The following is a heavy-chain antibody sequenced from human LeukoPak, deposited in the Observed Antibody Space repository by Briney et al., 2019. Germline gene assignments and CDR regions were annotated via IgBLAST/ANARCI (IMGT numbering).Heavy chain of an antibody. J-gene: IGHJ5*02. CDR1: GYTFTSYG. CDR2: ISAYNGNT. Sequence: ASVKVSCKASGYTFTSYGISWVRQAPGQGLEWMEWISAYNGNTNYPQKLQGRVTMTTDTSTSTACMELRSLRSDDTAVYYCARAPRGDYDSSGYAPRTTWFDPWGQGTLVTVSS. D-gene: IGHD3-22*01. CDR3: ARAPRGDYDSSGYAPRTTWFDP. V-gene: IGHV1-18*01.